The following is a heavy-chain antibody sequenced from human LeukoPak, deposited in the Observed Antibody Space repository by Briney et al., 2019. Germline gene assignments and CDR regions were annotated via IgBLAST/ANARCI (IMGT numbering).Heavy chain of an antibody. V-gene: IGHV4-30-2*03. J-gene: IGHJ4*02. CDR1: GGSISSGGYS. Sequence: SETLSLTCAVSGGSISSGGYSWSWIRQPPGKGLEWIGYIYYSGSTYYNASLKSRVTISIDTSNNQISLRLISVTATDTAMYYCARQTGSGLFTLPGGQGTLVTVSS. CDR2: IYYSGST. D-gene: IGHD3/OR15-3a*01. CDR3: ARQTGSGLFTLP.